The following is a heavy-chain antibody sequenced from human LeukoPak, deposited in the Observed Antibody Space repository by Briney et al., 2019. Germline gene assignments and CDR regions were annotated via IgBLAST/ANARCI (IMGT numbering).Heavy chain of an antibody. CDR1: GFTFSSYS. D-gene: IGHD3-10*01. CDR2: ISSSSSYI. Sequence: PGGSLRLSCAASGFTFSSYSMNWVRQAPGKGLEWVSSISSSSSYIYYADSVKGRFTISRDNAKNSLYLQMNNLRAEDTAVYYCSRLSAMLRGPEPFYYFEYWGQGILVTASS. CDR3: SRLSAMLRGPEPFYYFEY. J-gene: IGHJ4*02. V-gene: IGHV3-21*01.